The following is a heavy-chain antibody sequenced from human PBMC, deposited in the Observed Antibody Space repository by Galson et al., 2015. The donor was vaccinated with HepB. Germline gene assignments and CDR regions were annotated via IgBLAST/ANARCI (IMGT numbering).Heavy chain of an antibody. CDR2: ISSSSSTI. CDR3: ARDFRCSSTSCYWLGEIRYFDY. CDR1: GFTFSSYS. J-gene: IGHJ4*02. Sequence: SLRLSCAASGFTFSSYSMNWVRQAPGKGLEWVSYISSSSSTIYYADSVKGRFTISRDNAKNSLYLQMNSLRDEDTAVYYCARDFRCSSTSCYWLGEIRYFDYWGQGTLVTVSS. D-gene: IGHD2-2*01. V-gene: IGHV3-48*02.